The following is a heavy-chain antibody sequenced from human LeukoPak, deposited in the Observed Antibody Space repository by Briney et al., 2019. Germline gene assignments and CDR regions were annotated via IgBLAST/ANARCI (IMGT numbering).Heavy chain of an antibody. Sequence: ASVKVSRKASGYTFTSYTMNWVRQAPGQGLEWMGWINPNSGGTNYAQKFQGRVTMTRDTSISTAYMELSRLRSDDTAVYYCNAYDSSGYYFFDYWGQGTLVTVSS. V-gene: IGHV1-2*02. CDR3: NAYDSSGYYFFDY. CDR1: GYTFTSYT. D-gene: IGHD3-22*01. J-gene: IGHJ4*02. CDR2: INPNSGGT.